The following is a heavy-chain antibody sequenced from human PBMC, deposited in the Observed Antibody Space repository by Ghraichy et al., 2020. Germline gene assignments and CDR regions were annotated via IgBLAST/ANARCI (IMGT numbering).Heavy chain of an antibody. V-gene: IGHV3-30-3*02. Sequence: GGSLRLSCAASGFSFSGYAMHWVRQAAGEGLEWVAVISSDGSNKYYADSVKGRFTISRDNSKNTLYLEMNSLRTEDTAVYYCAKKGAVAGTDYFDHWGQGILVTVSS. J-gene: IGHJ4*02. CDR2: ISSDGSNK. CDR3: AKKGAVAGTDYFDH. D-gene: IGHD6-13*01. CDR1: GFSFSGYA.